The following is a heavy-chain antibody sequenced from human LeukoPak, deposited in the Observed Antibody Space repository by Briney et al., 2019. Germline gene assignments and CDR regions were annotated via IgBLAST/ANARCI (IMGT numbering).Heavy chain of an antibody. D-gene: IGHD6-19*01. V-gene: IGHV4-34*01. J-gene: IGHJ4*02. CDR3: ARRGVAGMAY. CDR1: GGSFSGYY. CDR2: INHSGST. Sequence: SETLSLTCAVYGGSFSGYYWSWIRQPPGKGPEWIGEINHSGSTNYNPSLKSRVTISVDTSKNQFSLKLSSVTAADTAVYYCARRGVAGMAYWGQGTLVTVSS.